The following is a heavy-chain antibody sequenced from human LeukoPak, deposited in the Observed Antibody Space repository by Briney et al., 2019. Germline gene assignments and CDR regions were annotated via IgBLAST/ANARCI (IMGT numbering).Heavy chain of an antibody. CDR2: MNPNNCNT. D-gene: IGHD1-14*01. CDR3: LRDAEGAGISVNFSFDP. Sequence: ASVKVSCKASGFTFTRYDISWVRQASGQGLEWMGGMNPNNCNTGYAQKCQGRVTLTRVPYTSPAYMELRGLRPADTAVYYCLRDAEGAGISVNFSFDPWGQGTLVTVSS. V-gene: IGHV1-8*01. J-gene: IGHJ5*02. CDR1: GFTFTRYD.